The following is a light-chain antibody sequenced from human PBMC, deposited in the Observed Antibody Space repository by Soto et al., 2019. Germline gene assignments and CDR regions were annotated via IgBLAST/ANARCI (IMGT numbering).Light chain of an antibody. Sequence: DIQMTQSPSSLSSSVGDRVTITCRASQSIGKFLNWYQQKPGKAPTLLIYAASSLQSGVPSRFSGSGSGTDFTLTISSLQPEDFATYYCQQSYSTRPTFGGGTKVDIK. CDR1: QSIGKF. J-gene: IGKJ4*01. CDR2: AAS. CDR3: QQSYSTRPT. V-gene: IGKV1-39*01.